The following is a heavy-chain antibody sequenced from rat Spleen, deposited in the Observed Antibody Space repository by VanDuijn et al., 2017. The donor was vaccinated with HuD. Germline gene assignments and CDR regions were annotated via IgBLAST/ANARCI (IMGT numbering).Heavy chain of an antibody. CDR3: ATPTPGIPFAY. J-gene: IGHJ3*01. CDR2: ISTDGTGT. V-gene: IGHV5-58*01. CDR1: GFTFSGYW. D-gene: IGHD1-4*01. Sequence: EVQLVETGGGLVQPGRSLKLSCLASGFTFSGYWMYWIRQAPGKGLEWVSSISTDGTGTYYPDSVKGRFTISRDNAENTLYLQMDSLRSEDTATYYCATPTPGIPFAYWGQGTLVTVSS.